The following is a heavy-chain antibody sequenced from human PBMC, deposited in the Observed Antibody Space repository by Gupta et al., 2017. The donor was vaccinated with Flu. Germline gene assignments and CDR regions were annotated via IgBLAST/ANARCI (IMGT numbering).Heavy chain of an antibody. Sequence: WNWIRQSPSRGVEWLGRTYYRSKWSRWYNDYAGSVKSRMTINPDTSKNQFSLQLNSVTPEDTAVDYCAREAGTTERDYFDYWGQGTLVTVSS. V-gene: IGHV6-1*01. CDR2: TYYRSKWSRWYN. CDR3: AREAGTTERDYFDY. J-gene: IGHJ4*02. D-gene: IGHD4-17*01.